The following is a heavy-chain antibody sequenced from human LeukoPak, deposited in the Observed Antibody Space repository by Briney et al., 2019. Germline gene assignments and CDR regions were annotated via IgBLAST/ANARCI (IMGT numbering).Heavy chain of an antibody. D-gene: IGHD6-19*01. V-gene: IGHV3-9*01. CDR1: GFTFDDYA. CDR3: VPESVAGTNY. J-gene: IGHJ4*02. Sequence: GRSLRLSCAASGFTFDDYAMHWVRQAPGKGLEWVSGISWNSGSIGYADSVKGRFIISRDNAKNSLYLQMNSLRAEDTALYYCVPESVAGTNYWGQGTLVTVSS. CDR2: ISWNSGSI.